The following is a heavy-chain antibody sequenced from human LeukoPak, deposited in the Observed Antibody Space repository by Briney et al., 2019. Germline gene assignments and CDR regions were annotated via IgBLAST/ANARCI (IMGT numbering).Heavy chain of an antibody. J-gene: IGHJ3*02. D-gene: IGHD2-2*01. CDR2: MNPNSGNT. Sequence: ASVKVSCKASGYTFTSYDINWVRQATGQGLEWMGWMNPNSGNTGYAQKFQGRVTMTRNTSISTAYMELRSLRSDDTAVYYCARRSPRARYCSSTSCYGHAFDIWGQGTVVTVSS. CDR1: GYTFTSYD. V-gene: IGHV1-8*01. CDR3: ARRSPRARYCSSTSCYGHAFDI.